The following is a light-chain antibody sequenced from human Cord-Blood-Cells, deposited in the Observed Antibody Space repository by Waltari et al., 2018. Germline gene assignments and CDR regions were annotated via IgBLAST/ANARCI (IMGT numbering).Light chain of an antibody. CDR3: SSYAGSNNVV. J-gene: IGLJ2*01. V-gene: IGLV2-8*01. CDR1: SSDVGGYNY. CDR2: EVS. Sequence: QSALTQPPSASGSPGQSVTISCTGTSSDVGGYNYVSWYQQHPGKAPKLIIYEVSKRPSGVPDRFSGSKSGNTASLTVSGLQAEDEADYYCSSYAGSNNVVFGGETKLTVL.